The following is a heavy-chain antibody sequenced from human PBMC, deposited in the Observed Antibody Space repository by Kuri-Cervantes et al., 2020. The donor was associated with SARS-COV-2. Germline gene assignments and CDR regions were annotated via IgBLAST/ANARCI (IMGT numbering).Heavy chain of an antibody. V-gene: IGHV4-34*01. D-gene: IGHD3-3*01. CDR2: INHSGST. CDR1: GGSFSGYY. Sequence: ESLKISCAVYGGSFSGYYWSWIRQPPGKGLEWIGEINHSGSTNYNPSLKSRVTISVDTSKNQFSLKLSSVTAADTAVYYCARWGYYDFWSGYVEGDYYYYMDVWGKGTTVTVSS. CDR3: ARWGYYDFWSGYVEGDYYYYMDV. J-gene: IGHJ6*03.